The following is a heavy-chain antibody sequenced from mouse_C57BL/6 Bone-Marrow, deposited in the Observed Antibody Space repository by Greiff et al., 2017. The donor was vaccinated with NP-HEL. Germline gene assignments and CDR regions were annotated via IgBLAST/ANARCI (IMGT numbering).Heavy chain of an antibody. CDR1: GYTFTSYW. D-gene: IGHD2-1*01. Sequence: VQLQQSGTVLARPGASVKMSCKTSGYTFTSYWMHWVKQRPGQGLEWIGAIYPGNSDTSYNQKFKGKATLTAVTSASTAYMELSSLTNEDSAVYYCTYGNYYYAMDYWGRGTSVTVSA. CDR3: TYGNYYYAMDY. J-gene: IGHJ4*01. CDR2: IYPGNSDT. V-gene: IGHV1-5*01.